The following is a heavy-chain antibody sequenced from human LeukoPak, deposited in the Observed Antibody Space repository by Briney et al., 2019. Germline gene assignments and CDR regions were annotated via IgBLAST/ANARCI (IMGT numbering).Heavy chain of an antibody. Sequence: GGSLRLTCKVSGLTFSPYEMNWVRQAPGKGLEWVSYISSTDTKYYADSVKGRFTISRDSATNSLYLQMNSLRAEDTATYYCARDSGSYYFDYWGQGTLVTVAS. CDR2: ISSTDTK. CDR3: ARDSGSYYFDY. D-gene: IGHD3-22*01. V-gene: IGHV3-48*03. J-gene: IGHJ4*02. CDR1: GLTFSPYE.